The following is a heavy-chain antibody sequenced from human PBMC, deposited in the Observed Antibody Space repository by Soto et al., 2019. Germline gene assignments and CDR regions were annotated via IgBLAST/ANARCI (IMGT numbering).Heavy chain of an antibody. Sequence: PSETLSLTCDVSGDTISTGGYTWAWIRQPPGKALEWIGHTYHSGNPYYNPSLKSRVTISVDTSKNQFSLKLSSVTAADTAVYYCARTERSGSSPPYYYGMDVWGQGTTVTVSS. CDR1: GDTISTGGYT. D-gene: IGHD3-10*01. V-gene: IGHV4-30-2*05. CDR2: TYHSGNP. CDR3: ARTERSGSSPPYYYGMDV. J-gene: IGHJ6*02.